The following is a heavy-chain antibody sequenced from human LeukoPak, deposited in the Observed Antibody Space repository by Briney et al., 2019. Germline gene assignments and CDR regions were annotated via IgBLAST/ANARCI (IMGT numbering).Heavy chain of an antibody. Sequence: SETLSLTCTVSGGSISSYYWSWIRQPPGKGLEWIGYIYYSGSTNYNPSLKSRVTISVDTSKNQFSLKLSSVTAADTAVYYCARVGSPYGSGSYPVDYWGQGTLVTVSS. V-gene: IGHV4-59*01. J-gene: IGHJ4*02. CDR1: GGSISSYY. D-gene: IGHD3-10*01. CDR2: IYYSGST. CDR3: ARVGSPYGSGSYPVDY.